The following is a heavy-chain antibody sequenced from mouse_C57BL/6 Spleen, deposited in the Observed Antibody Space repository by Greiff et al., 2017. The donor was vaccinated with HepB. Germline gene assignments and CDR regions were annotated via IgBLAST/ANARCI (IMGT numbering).Heavy chain of an antibody. D-gene: IGHD6-1*01. J-gene: IGHJ4*01. CDR1: GYTFTSYG. CDR3: AYPLTRYSMDY. V-gene: IGHV1-81*01. Sequence: QVQLQQSGAELARPGASVKLSCKASGYTFTSYGMRWVKQRTGQGLEWIGEIYPSSGNTYYNEKFKGKATLTADKSSSTAYMTLSSLTSEDSAVYYGAYPLTRYSMDYWGQGTSLTVSS. CDR2: IYPSSGNT.